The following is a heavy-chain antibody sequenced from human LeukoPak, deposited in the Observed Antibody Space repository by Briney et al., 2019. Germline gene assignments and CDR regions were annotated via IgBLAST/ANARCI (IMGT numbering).Heavy chain of an antibody. CDR3: AKDGRPTTVTTSPDY. Sequence: PGGSLRLSCAASGFTFSSYGMHWVRQAPGKGLEWVAVISYDGSNKYYADSVKGRFTISRDNSKNTLYLQMNSLRAEDTAVYYCAKDGRPTTVTTSPDYWGQGTLVTVSS. D-gene: IGHD4-17*01. V-gene: IGHV3-30*18. J-gene: IGHJ4*02. CDR2: ISYDGSNK. CDR1: GFTFSSYG.